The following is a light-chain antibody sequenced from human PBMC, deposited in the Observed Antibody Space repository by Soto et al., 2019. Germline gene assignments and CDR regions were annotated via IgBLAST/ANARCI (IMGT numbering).Light chain of an antibody. CDR1: QSVSSSY. V-gene: IGKV3-20*01. CDR2: GAS. Sequence: EIVLTHSPGTLSLSPWERATLSFRSSQSVSSSYLAWYQQKPGQAPRLLIYGASSRATGIPDRFSGSGSGTDFTLTISRLEPEDFAVYYCQQYGSSPRAFGQGTKVDI. CDR3: QQYGSSPRA. J-gene: IGKJ1*01.